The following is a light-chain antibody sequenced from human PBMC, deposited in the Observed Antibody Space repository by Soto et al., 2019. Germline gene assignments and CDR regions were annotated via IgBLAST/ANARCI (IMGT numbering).Light chain of an antibody. CDR2: AAS. CDR3: QQTYSTPLT. J-gene: IGKJ4*01. CDR1: HYISTY. Sequence: DIQITQSPSSLSASVGGRVAISCRASHYISTYLNWYQQRPGKAPKLLIYAASSLQSGVPSRFSGSGSGTDFTLTISSLQPEDFATYYCQQTYSTPLTFGGGTKVDIK. V-gene: IGKV1-39*01.